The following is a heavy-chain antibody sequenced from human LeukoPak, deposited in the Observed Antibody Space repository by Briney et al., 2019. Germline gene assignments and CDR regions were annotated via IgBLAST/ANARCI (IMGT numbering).Heavy chain of an antibody. D-gene: IGHD1-26*01. CDR1: GGSISSSSYY. J-gene: IGHJ3*02. CDR2: IYYSGST. Sequence: SETLSLTCTVSGGSISSSSYYWGWIRQPPGKGLESIGSIYYSGSTFYNPSLKSRVTISIDTSKNHFSLKLSSVTAADTAMHYCAREYSGSHGVAFDIWGQGTMVTVSS. V-gene: IGHV4-39*07. CDR3: AREYSGSHGVAFDI.